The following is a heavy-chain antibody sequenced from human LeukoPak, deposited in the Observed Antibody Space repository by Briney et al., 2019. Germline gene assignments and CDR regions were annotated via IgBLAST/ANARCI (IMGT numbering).Heavy chain of an antibody. V-gene: IGHV4-59*01. D-gene: IGHD3-22*01. CDR2: IYYSGST. CDR1: GGSISSYY. J-gene: IGHJ2*01. CDR3: ARDPGPGYYDSSGYRYWYFDL. Sequence: SETLSLTCTVSGGSISSYYWSWIRQPPGKGLEWIGYIYYSGSTNYNPSLKSRVTISVDTSKNQFSLKLSSVTAADTAVYYCARDPGPGYYDSSGYRYWYFDLWGRGTLVTVSS.